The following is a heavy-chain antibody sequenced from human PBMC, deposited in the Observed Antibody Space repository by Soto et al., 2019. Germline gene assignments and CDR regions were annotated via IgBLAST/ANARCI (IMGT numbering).Heavy chain of an antibody. Sequence: SVKVSCKASGGSFSSYTISWLRQAPGQGLEWMGRIIPILGIANYAQKFQGRVTITADKSTSTAYMELSSLRSEDTAVYYCARGRDTAMVSAFDIWGQGTMVTVSS. CDR2: IIPILGIA. D-gene: IGHD5-18*01. V-gene: IGHV1-69*02. J-gene: IGHJ3*02. CDR3: ARGRDTAMVSAFDI. CDR1: GGSFSSYT.